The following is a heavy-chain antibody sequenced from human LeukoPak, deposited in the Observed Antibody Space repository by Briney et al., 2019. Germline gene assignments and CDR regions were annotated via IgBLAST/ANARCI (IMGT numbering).Heavy chain of an antibody. V-gene: IGHV4-59*08. CDR1: GGSISRYY. CDR3: ARHRGGQDFDY. CDR2: IYSSGST. Sequence: PSETLSLTCTGSGGSISRYYWSWIRQPPGKGLEWIGYIYSSGSTNYNPSLKSRVTISVDTSKNQFSLKLSSVTAADTAVYYCARHRGGQDFDYWGQGTLVTVSS. J-gene: IGHJ4*02. D-gene: IGHD4-23*01.